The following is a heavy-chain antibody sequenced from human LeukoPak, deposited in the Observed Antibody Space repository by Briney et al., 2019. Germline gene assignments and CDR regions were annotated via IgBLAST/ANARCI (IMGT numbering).Heavy chain of an antibody. CDR2: IYSGGST. CDR1: GFTVSSNY. CDR3: ARYPRWELGIDY. J-gene: IGHJ4*02. V-gene: IGHV3-66*02. Sequence: GGSLRLSCAASGFTVSSNYMSWVRQAPGKGLEWVSVIYSGGSTYYADSVKGRFTISRDNSKNTLYLQMNSLRAEDTAVYYCARYPRWELGIDYWGQGTLVTVPS. D-gene: IGHD1-26*01.